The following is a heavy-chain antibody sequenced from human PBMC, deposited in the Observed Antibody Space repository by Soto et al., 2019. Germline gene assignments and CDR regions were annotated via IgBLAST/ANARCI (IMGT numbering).Heavy chain of an antibody. CDR3: ARSINDFWSGFSYYFDS. CDR2: MYYSGVT. CDR1: GGSVSSGGHY. V-gene: IGHV4-31*03. Sequence: SETLSLTCSVSGGSVSSGGHYWSWIRQHPGKGLEWIGYMYYSGVTYHNPSLKSRVTISVDTSKNQFSLKLTSVTAADTAVYFCARSINDFWSGFSYYFDSWGQGTLVTVSS. D-gene: IGHD3-3*01. J-gene: IGHJ4*02.